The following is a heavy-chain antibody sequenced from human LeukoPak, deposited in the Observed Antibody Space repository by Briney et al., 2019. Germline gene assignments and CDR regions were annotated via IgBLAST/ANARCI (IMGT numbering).Heavy chain of an antibody. CDR3: ARDVDTAMVTGYFDY. J-gene: IGHJ4*02. CDR1: GFTFSSYS. Sequence: GGSLRLSCAASGFTFSSYSMNWVRQAPGKVLEWVSSISSSSSYIYYADSVKGRFTISRDNAKNSLYLQMNSQRAEDTAVYYCARDVDTAMVTGYFDYWGQGTLVTVSS. V-gene: IGHV3-21*01. CDR2: ISSSSSYI. D-gene: IGHD5-18*01.